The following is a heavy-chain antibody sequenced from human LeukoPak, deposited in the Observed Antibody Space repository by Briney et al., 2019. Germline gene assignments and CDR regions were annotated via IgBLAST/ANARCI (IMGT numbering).Heavy chain of an antibody. CDR1: GFTFSSYA. CDR3: ARDYDFWSGAYYYYMDA. V-gene: IGHV3-64*01. CDR2: ISSNGGST. Sequence: GGSLRLSCAASGFTFSSYAMHWVRQAPGKGLEYVSAISSNGGSTYYANSVKGRFTISRDNSKNTLYLQMGSLRAEDMAVYYCARDYDFWSGAYYYYMDAWGKGTTVTVSS. D-gene: IGHD3-3*01. J-gene: IGHJ6*03.